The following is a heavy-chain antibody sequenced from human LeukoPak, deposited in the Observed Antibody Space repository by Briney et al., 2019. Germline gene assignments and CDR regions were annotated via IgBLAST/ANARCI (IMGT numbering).Heavy chain of an antibody. D-gene: IGHD3-22*01. V-gene: IGHV3-7*01. CDR3: ARDVQSGYYGY. J-gene: IGHJ4*02. CDR2: IKQDGSEK. CDR1: GFTFNNYA. Sequence: GGSLRLSCAASGFTFNNYAMSWVRQAPGKGLEWVANIKQDGSEKYYVDSVKGRFTISRDNAKNSLYLQMNSLGAEDTAVYYCARDVQSGYYGYWGQGTLVTVSS.